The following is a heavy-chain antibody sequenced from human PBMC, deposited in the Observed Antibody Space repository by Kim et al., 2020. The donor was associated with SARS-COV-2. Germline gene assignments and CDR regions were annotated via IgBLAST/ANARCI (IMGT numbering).Heavy chain of an antibody. D-gene: IGHD2-21*02. Sequence: YATSVKGRFTISREDSKTTAYLQMNSLKTEDTAVYYCTRLSCGGDCYSGYWGQGTLVTVSS. J-gene: IGHJ4*02. CDR3: TRLSCGGDCYSGY. V-gene: IGHV3-73*01.